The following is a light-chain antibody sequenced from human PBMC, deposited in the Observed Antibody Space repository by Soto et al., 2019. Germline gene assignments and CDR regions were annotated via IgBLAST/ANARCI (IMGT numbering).Light chain of an antibody. J-gene: IGKJ5*01. CDR3: QQAYSTPRLT. V-gene: IGKV1-39*01. CDR1: QSISKF. CDR2: AAS. Sequence: DLELTQSPSSLSAFVGDRVSISCRASQSISKFLSWYQQRPGTAPKLLIYAASSLESGVPSRFSGSGSGTDFTLTISSLQPEDFATYHCQQAYSTPRLTFGQGTRLEIK.